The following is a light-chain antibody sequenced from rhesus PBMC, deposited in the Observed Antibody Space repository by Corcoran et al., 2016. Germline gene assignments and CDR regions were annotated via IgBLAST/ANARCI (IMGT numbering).Light chain of an antibody. J-gene: IGKJ3*01. CDR3: LQYSSSPFT. V-gene: IGKV1-22*01. Sequence: DIQMTQSPSSLSASVGDKVTITCRASQGLSRWIAWYQQKPGKAPNLLIYKASSLQSAVPSRFSGSGSGTDFTLTISSLQPEDFGTYYCLQYSSSPFTFVPGTKLDIK. CDR2: KAS. CDR1: QGLSRW.